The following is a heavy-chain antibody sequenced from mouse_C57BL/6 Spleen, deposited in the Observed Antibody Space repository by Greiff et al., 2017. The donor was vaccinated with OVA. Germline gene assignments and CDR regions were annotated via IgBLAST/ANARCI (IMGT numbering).Heavy chain of an antibody. Sequence: VQLQQSGPVLVKPGASVKMSCKASGYTFTDYYMNWVKQSHGKSLEWIGVINPYNGGTSYNQKFKGKATLTVDKSSSTAYMELNSLTSEDSAVYYCARGGTAQAAYYAMDYWGQGTSVTVSS. CDR3: ARGGTAQAAYYAMDY. CDR1: GYTFTDYY. D-gene: IGHD3-2*02. CDR2: INPYNGGT. V-gene: IGHV1-19*01. J-gene: IGHJ4*01.